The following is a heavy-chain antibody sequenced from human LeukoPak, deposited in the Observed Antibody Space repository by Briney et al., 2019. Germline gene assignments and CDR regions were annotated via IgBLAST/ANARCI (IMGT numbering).Heavy chain of an antibody. Sequence: SETLSLTCTVSGGSINSGGYYWNWIRQPAGKELEWIGRVYNNGSPNYNPSLRSRVTISVDTSKNLFSLKLSSVTAADTAVYYCARDATEKQYRYDSWGQGTLVTVSS. V-gene: IGHV4-61*02. J-gene: IGHJ4*02. D-gene: IGHD4-11*01. CDR3: ARDATEKQYRYDS. CDR1: GGSINSGGYY. CDR2: VYNNGSP.